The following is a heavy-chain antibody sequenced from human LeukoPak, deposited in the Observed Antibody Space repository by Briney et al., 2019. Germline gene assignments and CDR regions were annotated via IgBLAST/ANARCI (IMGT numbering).Heavy chain of an antibody. J-gene: IGHJ4*02. CDR2: ISSSGSTI. Sequence: GGSLRLSCAASGFTFSDYYMSWIRQAPGKGLEWVSYISSSGSTIYYADSVKGRFTISRSNAKNSLYLQMNSLRVEDTAVYYCARDTAVVLVDYWGQGTLVTVSS. CDR3: ARDTAVVLVDY. V-gene: IGHV3-11*01. D-gene: IGHD3-3*01. CDR1: GFTFSDYY.